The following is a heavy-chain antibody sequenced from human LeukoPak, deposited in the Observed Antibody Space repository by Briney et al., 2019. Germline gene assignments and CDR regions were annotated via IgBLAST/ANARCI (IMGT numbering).Heavy chain of an antibody. CDR1: GFTFNSHS. Sequence: PGGSLRLSCAASGFTFNSHSMNWVRQTPGKGGLEWVASIGFTTSYIYYADSVKGRFTISRDNAKNSLFLQMNSLRADDTAVYYCARAHIVGFDYYYYLDVWGRGTTVTVSS. CDR2: IGFTTSYI. CDR3: ARAHIVGFDYYYYLDV. V-gene: IGHV3-21*01. J-gene: IGHJ6*03. D-gene: IGHD2-21*01.